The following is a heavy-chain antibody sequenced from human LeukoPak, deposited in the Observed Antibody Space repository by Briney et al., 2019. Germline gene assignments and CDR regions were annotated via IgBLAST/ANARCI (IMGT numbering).Heavy chain of an antibody. J-gene: IGHJ5*02. CDR1: GFTFDDYA. CDR2: ISGDGGST. D-gene: IGHD6-13*01. CDR3: AKASSSWLYNWFDP. Sequence: PGGSLRLSCAASGFTFDDYAMHRVRQAPGKGLEWVSLISGDGGSTYYADSVKGRFTISRDNSKNSLYLQMNSLRTEDTALYYCAKASSSWLYNWFDPWGQGTLVTVSS. V-gene: IGHV3-43*02.